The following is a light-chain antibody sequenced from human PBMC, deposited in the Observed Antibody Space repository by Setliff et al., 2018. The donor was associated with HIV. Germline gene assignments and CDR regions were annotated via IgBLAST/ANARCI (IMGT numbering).Light chain of an antibody. CDR3: SSFTNTYALDV. V-gene: IGLV2-14*02. J-gene: IGLJ1*01. Sequence: QSVLTQPASVSGSPGQSITISCTGTSSDVGSYNLVSWYQQHPGKAPKLMIYEVSKRPSGVSNRFSGSKSGSTASLTISGLQAEDEAHYYCSSFTNTYALDVFGTGTKVTV. CDR1: SSDVGSYNL. CDR2: EVS.